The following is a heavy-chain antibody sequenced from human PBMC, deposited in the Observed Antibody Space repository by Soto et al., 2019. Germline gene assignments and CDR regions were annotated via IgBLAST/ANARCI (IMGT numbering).Heavy chain of an antibody. CDR1: GGSISSYY. D-gene: IGHD3-22*01. CDR3: ARDSPPPYYYDSSGPSASWVAFDI. V-gene: IGHV4-59*01. Sequence: SETLSLTCTVSGGSISSYYWSWIRQPPGKGLEWIGYIYYSGSTNYNPSLKSRVTISVDTSKNQFSLKLSSVTAADTAVYYCARDSPPPYYYDSSGPSASWVAFDIWGQGTMVTVSS. CDR2: IYYSGST. J-gene: IGHJ3*02.